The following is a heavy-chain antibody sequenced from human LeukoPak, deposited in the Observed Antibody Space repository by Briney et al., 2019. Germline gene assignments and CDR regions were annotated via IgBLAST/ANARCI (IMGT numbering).Heavy chain of an antibody. J-gene: IGHJ4*02. V-gene: IGHV4-39*07. D-gene: IGHD2-15*01. CDR3: ARGVVAAAGGYFDL. Sequence: PSETLSLTCTVSGGSISSSSYYWGWIRQFPGKGLEWIGEINHSGSASSKPSLKSRVTISVDTSKNQFSLKLTSVTAADTAVYYCARGVVAAAGGYFDLWGQGTLVTVSS. CDR2: INHSGSA. CDR1: GGSISSSSYY.